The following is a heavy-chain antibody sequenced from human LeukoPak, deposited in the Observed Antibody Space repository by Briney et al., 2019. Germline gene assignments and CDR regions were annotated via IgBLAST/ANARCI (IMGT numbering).Heavy chain of an antibody. D-gene: IGHD1-26*01. CDR2: ISGSGGST. J-gene: IGHJ4*02. CDR1: GFTFSSYA. V-gene: IGHV3-23*01. CDR3: ANKKWELPLDY. Sequence: GGSLRFSCAASGFTFSSYAMSWVRQAPGKGLEWVSAISGSGGSTYYADSVKGRFTISRDNSKNTLYLQMNSLRAEDTAVYYCANKKWELPLDYWGQGTLVTVSS.